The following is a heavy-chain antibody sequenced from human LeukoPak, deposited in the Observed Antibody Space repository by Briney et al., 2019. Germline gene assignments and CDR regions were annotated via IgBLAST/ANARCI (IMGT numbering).Heavy chain of an antibody. CDR2: ISTNGDAT. D-gene: IGHD1-7*01. Sequence: GGSLRHSCAASGFTFSNYALHWVRQAPGKGLEYVSAISTNGDATFYANSVKGRFTISRDNSKNTLYLQMGSLGAEDVAVYYCVRVGNYREFDYWGQGTLVTVSS. CDR1: GFTFSNYA. J-gene: IGHJ4*02. CDR3: VRVGNYREFDY. V-gene: IGHV3-64*01.